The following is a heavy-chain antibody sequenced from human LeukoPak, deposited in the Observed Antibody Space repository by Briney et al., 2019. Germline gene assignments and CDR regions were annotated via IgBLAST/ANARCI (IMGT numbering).Heavy chain of an antibody. CDR3: ARDEIQHGTYYYYGMDV. D-gene: IGHD5-18*01. CDR2: IHSGGST. Sequence: PGGSLRLSCAASGFTFSSYTMNWVRQAPGKGLEWVSVIHSGGSTYYADSVKGRFTISRDNSKNTLYLQMNSLRAEDTAVYYCARDEIQHGTYYYYGMDVWGQGTTVTVSS. J-gene: IGHJ6*02. V-gene: IGHV3-66*02. CDR1: GFTFSSYT.